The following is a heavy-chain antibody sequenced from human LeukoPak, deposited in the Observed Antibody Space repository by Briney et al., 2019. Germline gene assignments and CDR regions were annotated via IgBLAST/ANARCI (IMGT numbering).Heavy chain of an antibody. CDR1: GFTFSSYW. D-gene: IGHD1-26*01. CDR2: INSDGSST. Sequence: GGSLRLSCAASGFTFSSYWMHWVRQAPGKGLVWVSRINSDGSSTSYADSVKGRFTISRDNAKNSLYLQMNSLRAEDTAVYYCARLGPNRGSYYAFDIWGQGTMVTVSS. J-gene: IGHJ3*02. V-gene: IGHV3-74*01. CDR3: ARLGPNRGSYYAFDI.